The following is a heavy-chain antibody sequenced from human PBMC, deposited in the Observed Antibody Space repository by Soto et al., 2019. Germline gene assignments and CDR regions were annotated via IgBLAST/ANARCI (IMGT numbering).Heavy chain of an antibody. Sequence: QVQLVQSGAEVKKPGASVKVSCKASGYTFTSYDINWVRQATGQGLEWMGWMNPNSGNTGYPQKFQRTVTMTRNTSISTAYMELSSLTSEHTAVFYCATTLYRDNVDYWAQGTLVTVSS. CDR2: MNPNSGNT. J-gene: IGHJ4*02. CDR3: ATTLYRDNVDY. D-gene: IGHD4-17*01. V-gene: IGHV1-8*01. CDR1: GYTFTSYD.